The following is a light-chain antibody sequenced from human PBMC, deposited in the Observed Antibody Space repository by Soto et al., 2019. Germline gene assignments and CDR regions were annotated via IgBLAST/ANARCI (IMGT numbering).Light chain of an antibody. CDR2: AAS. Sequence: DIQLTQSPFFLSASVGDRVTITCRASQGISNFLAWYQQKPEKAPKLLIFAASILQSGVPSRVSGSGSGAEFTLTIDSLQPEDFATYYCQQFQTYPRTFGQGTKVDIK. CDR1: QGISNF. V-gene: IGKV1-9*01. CDR3: QQFQTYPRT. J-gene: IGKJ1*01.